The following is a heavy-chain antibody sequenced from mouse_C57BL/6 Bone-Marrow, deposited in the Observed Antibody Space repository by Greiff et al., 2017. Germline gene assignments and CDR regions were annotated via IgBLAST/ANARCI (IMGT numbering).Heavy chain of an antibody. CDR2: IYPRDGST. J-gene: IGHJ1*03. D-gene: IGHD1-1*01. CDR3: AKVEVDGSSGDCYLDF. CDR1: GYTFTSYD. V-gene: IGHV1-85*01. Sequence: VQLQESGPELVKPGASVKLSCKASGYTFTSYDINWVKQRPGQGLEWIGCIYPRDGSTKYNEKFKGKATLTVDTSSSTAYMELHSRTSEDSAVYFCAKVEVDGSSGDCYLDFWGTGTTVTVSS.